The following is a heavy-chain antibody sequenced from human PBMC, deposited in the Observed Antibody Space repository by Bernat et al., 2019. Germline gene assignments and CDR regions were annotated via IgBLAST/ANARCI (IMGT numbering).Heavy chain of an antibody. CDR1: GYTLTELS. CDR3: ATAVHYYGSGGWFDP. J-gene: IGHJ5*02. D-gene: IGHD3-10*01. V-gene: IGHV1-24*01. CDR2: FDPEDGET. Sequence: QVQLVQSGAEVKKPGASVKVSCKVSGYTLTELSMHWVRQAPGKGLEWMGGFDPEDGETIYAQKFQGRVTMTEETSTDPAYMELSSLRSEDTAVYYCATAVHYYGSGGWFDPWGQGTLVTVSS.